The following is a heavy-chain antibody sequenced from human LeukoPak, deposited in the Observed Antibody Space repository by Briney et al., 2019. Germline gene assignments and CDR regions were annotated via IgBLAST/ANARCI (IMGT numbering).Heavy chain of an antibody. J-gene: IGHJ4*02. D-gene: IGHD2-2*01. CDR2: IYYSGST. Sequence: PSETLSLTCTVSGGSISSSSYYWGWIRQPPGKGLEWIGSIYYSGSTYYNPSLKSRVTISVDTSKNQFSLKLSSVTAADTAVYYCARDQYCSSTSCYGNYFDYWGQGTLVTVSS. CDR3: ARDQYCSSTSCYGNYFDY. CDR1: GGSISSSSYY. V-gene: IGHV4-39*07.